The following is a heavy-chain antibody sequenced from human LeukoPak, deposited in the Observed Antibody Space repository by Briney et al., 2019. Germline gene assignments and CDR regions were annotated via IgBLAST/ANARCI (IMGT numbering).Heavy chain of an antibody. D-gene: IGHD4-23*01. J-gene: IGHJ4*02. CDR2: ISVYNGKT. CDR1: GYAFSSYA. V-gene: IGHV1-18*01. CDR3: ARHMTTVVTSLDH. Sequence: ASVKVSCKASGYAFSSYAISWVRQAPGQGLQWLGWISVYNGKTKYGPLQGRVTLTTDTSTDTAYMELKGLISDDTAIYYCARHMTTVVTSLDHWGQGTLITVSS.